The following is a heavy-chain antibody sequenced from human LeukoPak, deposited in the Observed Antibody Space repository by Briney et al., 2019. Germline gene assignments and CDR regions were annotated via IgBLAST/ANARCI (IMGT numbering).Heavy chain of an antibody. CDR1: GYSISSSNW. CDR3: ARGLGVAGDAFDI. J-gene: IGHJ3*02. CDR2: IYYSGST. D-gene: IGHD3-3*01. Sequence: SDTLSPTCAVSGYSISSSNWWGWIRQPPGKGLEWIGYIYYSGSTYYNPSLKSRVTMSVDTSKNQFSLKLSSVTAVDTAVYYCARGLGVAGDAFDIWGQGTMVTVSS. V-gene: IGHV4-28*03.